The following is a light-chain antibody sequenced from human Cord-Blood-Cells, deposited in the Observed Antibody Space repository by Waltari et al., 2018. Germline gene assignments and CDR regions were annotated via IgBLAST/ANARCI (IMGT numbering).Light chain of an antibody. CDR3: HSYDSSLGGWV. CDR2: GNS. V-gene: IGLV1-40*01. Sequence: QSVLTQPPSVSGAPGQRVTISCTGSSSNIGAGDDGHWYQQLPVTARKLLIYGNSNRPSVPPDRFSGSKSGTSASLAISGLQAEDVADYFCHSYDSSLGGWVFGRGTKLTVL. J-gene: IGLJ2*01. CDR1: SSNIGAGDD.